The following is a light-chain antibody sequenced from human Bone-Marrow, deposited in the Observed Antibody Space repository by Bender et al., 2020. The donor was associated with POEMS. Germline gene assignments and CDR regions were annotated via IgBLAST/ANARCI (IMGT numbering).Light chain of an antibody. CDR1: YDDDVY. V-gene: IGLV2-11*01. CDR2: DIY. Sequence: QSDLTQPRSVSGSPGQSVTISCTGLYDDDVYVSWYQLRPDEAPKLILLDIYQRPAGSPVRFSGSKSGDTTSLTISGLAGDDEADYYCSSTARDLSHLLFGGGTKLTVL. CDR3: SSTARDLSHLL. J-gene: IGLJ3*02.